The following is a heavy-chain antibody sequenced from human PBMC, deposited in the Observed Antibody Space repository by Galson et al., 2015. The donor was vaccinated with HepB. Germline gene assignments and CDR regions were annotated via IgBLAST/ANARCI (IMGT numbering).Heavy chain of an antibody. Sequence: PVKVSCKAPGYTFNIYVMHGARQAPGQRLEWMGWINAGNGNTKYSQKFQGRVTLTRDTSASTAYMELSSLRSEDTAVYYCARGRGDFWSGYYLDYYYMDVWGKGTTVTVSS. CDR2: INAGNGNT. V-gene: IGHV1-3*01. J-gene: IGHJ6*03. D-gene: IGHD3-3*01. CDR3: ARGRGDFWSGYYLDYYYMDV. CDR1: GYTFNIYV.